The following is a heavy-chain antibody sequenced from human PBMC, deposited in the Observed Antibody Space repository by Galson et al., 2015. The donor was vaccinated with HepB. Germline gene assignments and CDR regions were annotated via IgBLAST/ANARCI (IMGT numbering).Heavy chain of an antibody. CDR2: ITASDGST. Sequence: SLRLSCAASGFTFSSYAMSWVRQAPGKGLEWVSAITASDGSTFYADSVKGRFTISRDNSRNTLYLQMNSLRAEDTAVYYCAKPTYATAWNEAFDIWGQGTMVTVSS. V-gene: IGHV3-23*01. J-gene: IGHJ3*02. CDR1: GFTFSSYA. CDR3: AKPTYATAWNEAFDI. D-gene: IGHD1-1*01.